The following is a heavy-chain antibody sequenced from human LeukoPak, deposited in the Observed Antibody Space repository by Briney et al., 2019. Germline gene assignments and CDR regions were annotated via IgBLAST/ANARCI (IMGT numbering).Heavy chain of an antibody. V-gene: IGHV3-23*01. CDR2: ISGSGGST. CDR3: AKGLYQLLFSSDYGMDV. Sequence: PGGSLRLSCAASGFTFSSYAMSWVRQAPGKGLEWVSAISGSGGSTYYADSVKGRFTISRDNSKNTLYLQMNSLRAEDTAVYYYAKGLYQLLFSSDYGMDVWGQGTTVTVSS. D-gene: IGHD2-2*01. CDR1: GFTFSSYA. J-gene: IGHJ6*02.